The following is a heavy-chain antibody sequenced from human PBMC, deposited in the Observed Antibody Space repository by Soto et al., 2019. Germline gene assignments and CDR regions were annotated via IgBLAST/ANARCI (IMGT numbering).Heavy chain of an antibody. CDR1: EG. J-gene: IGHJ6*02. D-gene: IGHD2-15*01. V-gene: IGHV2-5*01. CDR2: IYWNDDR. Sequence: EGVGWIRQPPGKTLEWLGLIYWNDDRRYSPSLKTRLTITKDTSKNQVVLTVTNMDPVDTATYYCVLSLHTSSRYTYSVTAVWVQGTTVT. CDR3: VLSLHTSSRYTYSVTAV.